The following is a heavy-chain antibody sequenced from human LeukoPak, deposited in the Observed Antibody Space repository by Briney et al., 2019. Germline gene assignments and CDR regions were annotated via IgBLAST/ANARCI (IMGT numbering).Heavy chain of an antibody. V-gene: IGHV4-59*01. J-gene: IGHJ3*02. CDR3: ARFVETDAFDI. CDR2: IYYSGST. D-gene: IGHD5-24*01. Sequence: SQTLSLTCTVSGGSISSYYWSWIRQPPGKGLEWIGYIYYSGSTNYNPSLKSRVTIPVDTSKNQVSLKLSSVTAADTAVYYCARFVETDAFDIWGQGTMVTVSS. CDR1: GGSISSYY.